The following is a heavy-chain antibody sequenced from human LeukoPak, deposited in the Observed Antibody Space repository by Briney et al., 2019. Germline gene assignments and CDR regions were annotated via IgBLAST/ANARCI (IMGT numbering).Heavy chain of an antibody. CDR3: ARDQAARPSDY. V-gene: IGHV3-21*01. Sequence: GGSLRLSCAASGFTFSSYSMNWVRQAPGKGLEWVSSISSSSSYIYYADSVKGRFTISRDNAKNSLYLQMNSLRAEDTAVYYCARDQAARPSDYWGQGTLVTVSS. J-gene: IGHJ4*02. CDR1: GFTFSSYS. D-gene: IGHD6-6*01. CDR2: ISSSSSYI.